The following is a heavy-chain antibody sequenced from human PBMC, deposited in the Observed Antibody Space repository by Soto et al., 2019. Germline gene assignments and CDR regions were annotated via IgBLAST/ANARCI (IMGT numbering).Heavy chain of an antibody. CDR1: GFTFSSYS. V-gene: IGHV3-30*03. CDR2: ISYDRSNI. CDR3: ARGEPKTSCTNGVCYTEITEYFQH. J-gene: IGHJ1*01. Sequence: PGGSLRLSCAASGFTFSSYSMNWVRQAPGKGLEWVSYISYDRSNIYYADSVKGRFTISRDNSKNTLYLQMNSLRAEDTAVYYCARGEPKTSCTNGVCYTEITEYFQHWGQGTLVTVSS. D-gene: IGHD2-8*01.